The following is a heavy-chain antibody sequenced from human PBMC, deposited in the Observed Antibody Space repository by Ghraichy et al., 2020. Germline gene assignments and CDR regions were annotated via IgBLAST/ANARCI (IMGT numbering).Heavy chain of an antibody. CDR1: GFTFSSYA. CDR2: ISGSGGNT. Sequence: GGSLRLSCAASGFTFSSYAMSWVRQAPGKGLEWVSAISGSGGNTYYADSVKGRFTISRDNSKNTLYLQMSSLRAEDTAVYYCAKGTYYYDSSGYYSLDYWGQGTLLTVSS. D-gene: IGHD3-22*01. CDR3: AKGTYYYDSSGYYSLDY. V-gene: IGHV3-23*01. J-gene: IGHJ4*02.